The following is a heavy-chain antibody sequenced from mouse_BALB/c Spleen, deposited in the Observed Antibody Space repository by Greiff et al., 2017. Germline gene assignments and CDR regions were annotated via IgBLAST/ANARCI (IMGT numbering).Heavy chain of an antibody. J-gene: IGHJ2*01. Sequence: LVESGPELKKPGETVKISCKASGYTFIDYSMHWVKQAPGKGLKWMGWINTETGEPTYADDFKGRFAFSLETSASTAYLQINNLKNEDTATYFCARRRSATFDYWGQGTTLTVSS. CDR1: GYTFIDYS. CDR2: INTETGEP. CDR3: ARRRSATFDY. V-gene: IGHV9-2-1*01. D-gene: IGHD6-1*01.